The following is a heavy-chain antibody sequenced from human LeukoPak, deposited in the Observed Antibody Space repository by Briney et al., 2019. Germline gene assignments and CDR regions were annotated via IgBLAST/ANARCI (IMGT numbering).Heavy chain of an antibody. J-gene: IGHJ4*02. D-gene: IGHD2-2*01. Sequence: GGSLRLPCAASGFTFSSYAMHWVRQAPGKGLEWVAVISYDGSNKYYADSVKGRFTISRDNSKNTLYLQMNSLRAEDTAVYYCARDAQYPDYWGQGTLVTVSS. CDR2: ISYDGSNK. CDR3: ARDAQYPDY. CDR1: GFTFSSYA. V-gene: IGHV3-30-3*01.